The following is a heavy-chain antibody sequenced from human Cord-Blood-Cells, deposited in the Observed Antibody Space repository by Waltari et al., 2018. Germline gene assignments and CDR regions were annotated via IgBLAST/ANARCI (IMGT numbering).Heavy chain of an antibody. CDR2: MNPNSGNT. D-gene: IGHD6-6*01. Sequence: QVQLVQSGAEVKKPGASVKVSCKASGYTFTSYDINWVRQATGQGLEWRGWMNPNSGNTGDAQKFQGRVTITRNTSISTAYMELSSLGSEDTAVYYCAGVIGSSDAFDIWGQGTMVTVSS. CDR3: AGVIGSSDAFDI. CDR1: GYTFTSYD. V-gene: IGHV1-8*02. J-gene: IGHJ3*02.